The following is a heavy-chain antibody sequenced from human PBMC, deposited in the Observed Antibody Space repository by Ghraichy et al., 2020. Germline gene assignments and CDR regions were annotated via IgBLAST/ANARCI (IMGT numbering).Heavy chain of an antibody. J-gene: IGHJ4*02. V-gene: IGHV5-51*01. CDR3: ARPGRSGSYDMGADH. D-gene: IGHD3-10*01. Sequence: GESLNISCKGSGYSFTTYWIAWVRQMPGKGLEWMGIIYPADSDTRYSPSSQGQVTISADKSINPVYLQGNSLKASDTAMYYCARPGRSGSYDMGADHWGQGTLVTVSS. CDR2: IYPADSDT. CDR1: GYSFTTYW.